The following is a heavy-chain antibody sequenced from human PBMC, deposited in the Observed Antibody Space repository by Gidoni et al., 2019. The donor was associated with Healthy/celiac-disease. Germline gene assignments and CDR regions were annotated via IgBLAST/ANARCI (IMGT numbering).Heavy chain of an antibody. CDR1: GFTFDDYA. D-gene: IGHD3-10*01. J-gene: IGHJ4*02. CDR3: AKDGPGEDPGY. Sequence: EVQLVESGGGLVQPGRSLRLACAASGFTFDDYAMHWVRQAPGKGLEWVSGISWNSGSIGYADSVKGRFTISRDNAKNSLYLQMNSLRAEDTALYYCAKDGPGEDPGYWGQGTLVTVSS. V-gene: IGHV3-9*01. CDR2: ISWNSGSI.